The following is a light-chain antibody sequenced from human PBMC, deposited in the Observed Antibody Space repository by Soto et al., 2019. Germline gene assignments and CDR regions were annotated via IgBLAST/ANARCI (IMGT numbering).Light chain of an antibody. CDR1: QSISSW. V-gene: IGKV1-5*01. CDR3: QQYNSYWT. CDR2: DAS. J-gene: IGKJ1*01. Sequence: DIQMTQSPSTLSASVGDRVTITCRASQSISSWLAWYQQKPGKAPKVLIYDASSLESGVPSRFSGSGSGTEFNLTISSLQPDDFATYYCQQYNSYWTFGQGTKVEIK.